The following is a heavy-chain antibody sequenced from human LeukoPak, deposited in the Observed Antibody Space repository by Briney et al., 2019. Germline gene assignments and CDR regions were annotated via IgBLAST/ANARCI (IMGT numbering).Heavy chain of an antibody. J-gene: IGHJ4*02. CDR3: AREEGERGFDY. CDR1: GYTFTSYY. Sequence: ASVKVSCKASGYTFTSYYMHWVRQAPGKGLEWMGIINPSGATTRCAQMFQGRVTMARDTSTSTVYMEVSSLTSEDTAVYYCAREEGERGFDYWGQGTLVTVSS. D-gene: IGHD3-16*01. V-gene: IGHV1-46*01. CDR2: INPSGATT.